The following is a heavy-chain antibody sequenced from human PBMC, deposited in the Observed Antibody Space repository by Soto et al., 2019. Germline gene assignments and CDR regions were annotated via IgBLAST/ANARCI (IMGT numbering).Heavy chain of an antibody. J-gene: IGHJ6*03. D-gene: IGHD5-18*01. CDR3: ASRTAMASYYYYYMDV. Sequence: ASVKVSCKASGYTFTSYDINWVRHATGQGLEWMGWMNPNSGNTGYAQKSQGRVTMTRNTSISTAYMELSSLRSEDTAVYYCASRTAMASYYYYYMDVWGKGTTVTVSS. CDR1: GYTFTSYD. CDR2: MNPNSGNT. V-gene: IGHV1-8*01.